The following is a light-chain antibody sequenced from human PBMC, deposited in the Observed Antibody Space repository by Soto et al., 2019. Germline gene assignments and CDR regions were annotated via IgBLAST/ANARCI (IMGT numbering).Light chain of an antibody. CDR2: DAS. Sequence: DIQMTQSPSTLSASVGDRVTITCRASQSISSWLAWYQQKPGKAPKLLIYDASSLESGVPSRFSGSGSGTEFTLTISSLQPDDLATYYCQQYHSYSTWTFGQGTKVEIK. CDR3: QQYHSYSTWT. V-gene: IGKV1-5*01. CDR1: QSISSW. J-gene: IGKJ1*01.